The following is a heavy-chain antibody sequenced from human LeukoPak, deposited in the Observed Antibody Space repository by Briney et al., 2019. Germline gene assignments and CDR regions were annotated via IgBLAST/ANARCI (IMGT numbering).Heavy chain of an antibody. D-gene: IGHD3-22*01. CDR1: GFTFSDYY. CDR2: ISSSGSTI. J-gene: IGHJ4*02. Sequence: GGSLRLSCAASGFTFSDYYMSWIRQAPGKGLEWVSYISSSGSTIYYADSVKGRFTISRDNAKNSLYLQMNSLRAEDTAVYYCAREFGTDSDYYDSSGYYPAYFDYWGQGTLVTVSS. V-gene: IGHV3-11*01. CDR3: AREFGTDSDYYDSSGYYPAYFDY.